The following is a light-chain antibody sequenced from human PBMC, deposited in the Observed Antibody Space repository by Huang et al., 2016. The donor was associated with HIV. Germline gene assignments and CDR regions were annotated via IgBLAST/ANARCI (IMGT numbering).Light chain of an antibody. J-gene: IGKJ4*01. Sequence: DIVMTQAPLSLSVTPGQPASVSCKSSQSLLHSDGRTYLYWYLQRPGQSPQLLIYEVCERCSGVPDRFSGSGSGTDFTLKISRVEAEDVGVYYCMQSIQLPLTFGGGTKVEI. CDR3: MQSIQLPLT. CDR2: EVC. CDR1: QSLLHSDGRTY. V-gene: IGKV2D-29*02.